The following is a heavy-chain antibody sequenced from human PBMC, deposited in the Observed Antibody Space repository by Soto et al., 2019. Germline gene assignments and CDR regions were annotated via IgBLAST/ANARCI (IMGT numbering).Heavy chain of an antibody. V-gene: IGHV1-18*01. Sequence: QGQLVQSGAEVKKPGASVKVACRASGYTFTSYGISWVRRAPGQGLEWMGWISAYNGNTNYAQKPQGRVTMTTDTPTSTAYMERRSLRSDDTAVYYRVVDAQPYCFDSWGQGTRVIFSS. CDR2: ISAYNGNT. J-gene: IGHJ4*02. CDR1: GYTFTSYG. CDR3: VVDAQPYCFDS.